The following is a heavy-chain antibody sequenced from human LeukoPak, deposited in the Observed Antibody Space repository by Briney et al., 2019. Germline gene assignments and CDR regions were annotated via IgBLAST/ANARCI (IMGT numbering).Heavy chain of an antibody. V-gene: IGHV3-30*03. CDR3: ARDRAWNYFDY. J-gene: IGHJ4*02. Sequence: GRSLRLSCAPSGFTFTRHGMHWVRQAPGKGLEWVAIISNDGSRKYYAHSVEGRFTISRDNSKNTLYLQMDSLRAEDTAVYYCARDRAWNYFDYWGQGTLVTVSS. D-gene: IGHD3-3*01. CDR2: ISNDGSRK. CDR1: GFTFTRHG.